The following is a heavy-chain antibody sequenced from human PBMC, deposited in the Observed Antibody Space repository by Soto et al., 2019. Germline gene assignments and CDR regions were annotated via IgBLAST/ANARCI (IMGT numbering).Heavy chain of an antibody. CDR3: ARGPLVVLNYFES. Sequence: QVQLVKSGTEVKKPGSSVKVSSKASGGTFRNYPINWVRQAPGQGLEWMGSIFPLTDIPDYAQNFQARLTISADKSTSTAYMELSSLTSDDTAMYFCARGPLVVLNYFESWGQGTLVTVSS. CDR2: IFPLTDIP. V-gene: IGHV1-69*02. J-gene: IGHJ4*02. CDR1: GGTFRNYP.